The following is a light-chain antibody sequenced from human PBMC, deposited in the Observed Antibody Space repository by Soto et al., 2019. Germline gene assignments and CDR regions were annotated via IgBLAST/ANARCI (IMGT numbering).Light chain of an antibody. CDR1: SSDVGGYDY. V-gene: IGLV2-8*01. J-gene: IGLJ3*02. Sequence: QSVLTQPPSASGSPGRSVTISCTGTSSDVGGYDYVSWFQQHPGKAPKLIIYEVTKRPSGVPDRFSASKSGNTASLTVSGLQAEDEADYYCSSYAGSNNLVFGGGTKLTVL. CDR2: EVT. CDR3: SSYAGSNNLV.